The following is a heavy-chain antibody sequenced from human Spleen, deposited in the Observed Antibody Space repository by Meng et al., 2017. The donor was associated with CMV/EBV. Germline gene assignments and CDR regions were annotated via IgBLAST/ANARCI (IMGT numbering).Heavy chain of an antibody. J-gene: IGHJ4*02. CDR1: GFTFSSYA. CDR2: ISNGGGST. V-gene: IGHV3-23*01. D-gene: IGHD5-12*01. CDR3: ARWVLYSGYYSIDY. Sequence: GESLKISCAASGFTFSSYAMSWVRQAPGKGLHWVSGISNGGGSTYYADSVKGRFTISRDNAKSSLYLQMNSLRAEDTAVYYCARWVLYSGYYSIDYWGQGTLVTVSS.